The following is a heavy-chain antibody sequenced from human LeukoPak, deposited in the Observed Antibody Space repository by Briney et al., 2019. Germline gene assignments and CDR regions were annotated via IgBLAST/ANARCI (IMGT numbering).Heavy chain of an antibody. CDR3: ARGPPSSGYYWFDY. CDR2: INTSGST. Sequence: SETLSLTCTVSGGSISSYHWSWIRQPAGEGLEWIGRINTSGSTNYNPSLKSRVTMSVDTSKNQFSLKLSSVTAADTAVYYCARGPPSSGYYWFDYWGREPWSPSPQ. CDR1: GGSISSYH. D-gene: IGHD3-22*01. V-gene: IGHV4-4*07. J-gene: IGHJ4*02.